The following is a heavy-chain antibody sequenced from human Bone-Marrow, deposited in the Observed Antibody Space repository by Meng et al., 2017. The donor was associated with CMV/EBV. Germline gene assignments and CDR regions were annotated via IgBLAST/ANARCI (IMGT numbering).Heavy chain of an antibody. V-gene: IGHV6-1*01. Sequence: SQTLSLTCAISGDSVSSNSAAWNWIRQSPSRGLEWLGRTYYRSKWYNDYAVSVKSRITINPDTSKNQFSLQLNSVTPEDTAVYYCARDSPAYCGGDCYSNGMDVWGQGPTVPVSS. D-gene: IGHD2-21*01. CDR1: GDSVSSNSAA. CDR2: TYYRSKWYN. J-gene: IGHJ6*02. CDR3: ARDSPAYCGGDCYSNGMDV.